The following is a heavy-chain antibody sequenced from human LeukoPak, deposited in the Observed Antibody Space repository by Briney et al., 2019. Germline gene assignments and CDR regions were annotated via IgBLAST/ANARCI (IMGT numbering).Heavy chain of an antibody. CDR3: ARGGGSSWFVRFYYMDV. J-gene: IGHJ6*03. CDR2: IYTSGST. Sequence: SETLSLTCTVSGGSISSYYWSWIRQPAGKGLEWIGRIYTSGSTNYNPSLKSRVTISVDTSKNQFSLKLSSVTAADTAVYYCARGGGSSWFVRFYYMDVWGKGTTVTVSS. D-gene: IGHD6-13*01. V-gene: IGHV4-4*07. CDR1: GGSISSYY.